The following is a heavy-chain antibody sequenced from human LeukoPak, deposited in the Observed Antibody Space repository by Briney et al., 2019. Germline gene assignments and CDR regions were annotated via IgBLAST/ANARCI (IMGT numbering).Heavy chain of an antibody. D-gene: IGHD1-14*01. CDR2: IYYSGST. Sequence: SETLSLTCTVSGGSISSYYWSWIRQPPGKGLEWIGYIYYSGSTNYNPSLKSRVTISVDTSKNQFSLKLSSVTAADTAVYYCARQITAYHFDFWGQGTLVTVSS. J-gene: IGHJ4*02. CDR1: GGSISSYY. V-gene: IGHV4-59*01. CDR3: ARQITAYHFDF.